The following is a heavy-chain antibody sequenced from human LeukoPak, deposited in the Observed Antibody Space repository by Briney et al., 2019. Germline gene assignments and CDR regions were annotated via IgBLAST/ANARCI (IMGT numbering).Heavy chain of an antibody. CDR2: INPNSGGT. CDR1: GYTFTGYY. D-gene: IGHD3-22*01. CDR3: ASASYDSGSYYLGAGARADY. V-gene: IGHV1-2*02. J-gene: IGHJ4*02. Sequence: ASVKVSCKASGYTFTGYYMHWVRQAPGQGLEWMGWINPNSGGTNYAQKFQGRVTMTRDTSISTAYMELSRLRSDDTAVYYCASASYDSGSYYLGAGARADYWGQGTLVTVSS.